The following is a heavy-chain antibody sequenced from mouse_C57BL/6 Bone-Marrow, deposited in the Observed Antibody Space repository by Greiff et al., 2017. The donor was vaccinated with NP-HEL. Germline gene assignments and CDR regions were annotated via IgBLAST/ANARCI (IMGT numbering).Heavy chain of an antibody. D-gene: IGHD2-3*01. CDR2: IYPGDGDT. CDR3: AREYDGYFDY. Sequence: VHLVESGPELVKPGASVKISCKASGYAFSSSWMNWVKQRPGKGLEWIGRIYPGDGDTNYNGKFKGKATLTADKSSSTAYMQLSSLTSEDSAVYFCAREYDGYFDYWGQGTTLTVSS. V-gene: IGHV1-82*01. CDR1: GYAFSSSW. J-gene: IGHJ2*01.